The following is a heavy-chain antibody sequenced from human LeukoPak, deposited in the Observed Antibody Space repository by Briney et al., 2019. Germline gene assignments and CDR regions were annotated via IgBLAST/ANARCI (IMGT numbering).Heavy chain of an antibody. CDR3: ARFYCSSTSCLEDY. CDR1: GFTFDDYA. Sequence: GGSLRLSCAASGFTFDDYAMHWVRQAPGKGLEGVSGISWNGGSIGYADSVKGRFTISRDNAKNSLYLQMNSLRAEDTALYYCARFYCSSTSCLEDYWGQGTLVTVSS. D-gene: IGHD2-2*01. CDR2: ISWNGGSI. J-gene: IGHJ4*02. V-gene: IGHV3-9*01.